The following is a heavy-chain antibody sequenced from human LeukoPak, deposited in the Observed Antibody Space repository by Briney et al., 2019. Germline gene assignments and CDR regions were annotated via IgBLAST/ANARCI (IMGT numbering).Heavy chain of an antibody. D-gene: IGHD2-15*01. Sequence: PSETLSLTCTVSGGSISSYYWSWSRQPPGKGLKWIGYIYYSGTTNYSPSLKSRVTISVDTSKNQFSLKLTSVTAADTAVYYCARGGQAYCSGGSCYSGWFDPWGQGTLVTVSS. V-gene: IGHV4-59*01. CDR2: IYYSGTT. J-gene: IGHJ5*02. CDR1: GGSISSYY. CDR3: ARGGQAYCSGGSCYSGWFDP.